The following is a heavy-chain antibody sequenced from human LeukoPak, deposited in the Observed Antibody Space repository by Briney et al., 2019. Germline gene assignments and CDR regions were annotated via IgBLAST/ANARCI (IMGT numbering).Heavy chain of an antibody. Sequence: GGSLRLSCTASGFTFSRYAMTWVRHAPGKGLECVADIRGSGNRPNYADSVKGRFTISGDTSNNTLYLQMKTLRPEDTAVYYCAKDQRAVAGTCFDNWGQGTLVTVSS. CDR3: AKDQRAVAGTCFDN. D-gene: IGHD6-19*01. CDR1: GFTFSRYA. V-gene: IGHV3-23*01. CDR2: IRGSGNRP. J-gene: IGHJ4*02.